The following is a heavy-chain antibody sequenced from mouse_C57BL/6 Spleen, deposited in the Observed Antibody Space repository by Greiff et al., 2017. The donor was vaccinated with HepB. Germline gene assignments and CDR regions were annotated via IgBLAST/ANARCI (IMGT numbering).Heavy chain of an antibody. CDR2: IHPNSGST. CDR1: GYTFTSYW. D-gene: IGHD1-1*01. CDR3: AREGYYYGSSYADY. V-gene: IGHV1-64*01. Sequence: QVQLQQPGAELVKPGASVKLSCKASGYTFTSYWMHWVKQRPGQGLEWIGMIHPNSGSTNYNEKFKSKATLTVDKSSSTAYMQLSSLTSEDSAVYYCAREGYYYGSSYADYWGQGTTLTVSS. J-gene: IGHJ2*01.